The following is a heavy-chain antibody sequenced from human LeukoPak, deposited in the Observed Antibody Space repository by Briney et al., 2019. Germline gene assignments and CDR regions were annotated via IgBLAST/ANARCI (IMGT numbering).Heavy chain of an antibody. CDR1: GGSISSGDYY. CDR2: IYYSGST. Sequence: SQTLSLTCTVSGGSISSGDYYWSWIRQPPGKGLEWIGYIYYSGSTYYNPSLKSRVTISVDTSKNQFSLKLSSVTAADTAVYYCARAGGADLAFDIWGQGTMVTVSS. D-gene: IGHD2-8*02. CDR3: ARAGGADLAFDI. J-gene: IGHJ3*02. V-gene: IGHV4-30-4*01.